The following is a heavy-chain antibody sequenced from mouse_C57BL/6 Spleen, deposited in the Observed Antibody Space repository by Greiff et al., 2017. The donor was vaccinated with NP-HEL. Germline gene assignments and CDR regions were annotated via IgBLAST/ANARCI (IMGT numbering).Heavy chain of an antibody. CDR3: ASKDGDCVGYYALDY. V-gene: IGHV1-80*01. J-gene: IGHJ4*01. Sequence: VQLQQSGAELVKPGASVKISCKASGYAFSSYWMHWVKQRPGKGLEWIGQIYPGDGDTNYNGKFKGKATLTADKSSSTAYMQLSSLTSEDSAVYFCASKDGDCVGYYALDYWGQGTSVTVSS. D-gene: IGHD2-13*01. CDR2: IYPGDGDT. CDR1: GYAFSSYW.